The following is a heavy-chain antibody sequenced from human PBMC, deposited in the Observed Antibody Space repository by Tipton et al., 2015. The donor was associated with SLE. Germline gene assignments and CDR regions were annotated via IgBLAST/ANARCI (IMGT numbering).Heavy chain of an antibody. CDR3: ASYGDYEDVFDL. CDR2: ISSTGTYI. D-gene: IGHD4-17*01. J-gene: IGHJ3*01. CDR1: GFTFNVFS. Sequence: SLRLSCAASGFTFNVFSMNWVRQAPGKGLEWVSSISSTGTYIYYADSVKGRFTISRDNAKNSLYLQMNSLRAEDTAVYFCASYGDYEDVFDLWGQGTMVTVSS. V-gene: IGHV3-21*01.